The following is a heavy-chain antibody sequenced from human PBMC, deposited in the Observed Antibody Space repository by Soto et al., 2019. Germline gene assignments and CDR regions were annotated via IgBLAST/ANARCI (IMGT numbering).Heavy chain of an antibody. Sequence: GELLKIPCKASGYIFALYWIGWVRQMPGKGLEWMGIIYPGDSDTRYSPSFQGQVTISADKSISTASLQWSSLKASDTAVYYCARQSPTPGYYYFSYGMDVWGQGTTVTVSS. CDR2: IYPGDSDT. D-gene: IGHD4-17*01. CDR3: ARQSPTPGYYYFSYGMDV. J-gene: IGHJ6*02. V-gene: IGHV5-51*01. CDR1: GYIFALYW.